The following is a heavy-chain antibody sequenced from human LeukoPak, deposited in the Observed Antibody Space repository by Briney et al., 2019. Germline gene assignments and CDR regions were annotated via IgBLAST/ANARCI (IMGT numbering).Heavy chain of an antibody. J-gene: IGHJ4*02. D-gene: IGHD1-14*01. Sequence: GGSLRLSCVASGFSFSNYAMSWVRQAPGKGLEWVSAISTGGGNTYYADSVKGRFTTSRDKSENTMFLQMNSLRAEDTAVYYCAKDAMSGTGTFDYWGQGTLVTVS. V-gene: IGHV3-23*01. CDR1: GFSFSNYA. CDR2: ISTGGGNT. CDR3: AKDAMSGTGTFDY.